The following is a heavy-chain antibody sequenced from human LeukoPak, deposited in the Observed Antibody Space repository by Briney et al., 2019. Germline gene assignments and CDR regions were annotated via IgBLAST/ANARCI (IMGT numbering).Heavy chain of an antibody. CDR1: GYTLTELS. J-gene: IGHJ4*02. CDR3: ARGQYYDFWSGPQN. V-gene: IGHV1-24*01. CDR2: FDPEDGET. D-gene: IGHD3-3*01. Sequence: ASVKVSCKVSGYTLTELSMHWVRQAPGKGLEWMGGFDPEDGETIYAQKFQGRVTMTRDTSISTAYMELSRLRSDDTAVYYCARGQYYDFWSGPQNWGQGTLVTVSS.